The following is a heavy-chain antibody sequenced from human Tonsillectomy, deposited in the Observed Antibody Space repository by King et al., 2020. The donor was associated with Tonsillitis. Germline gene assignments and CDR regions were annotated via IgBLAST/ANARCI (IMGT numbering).Heavy chain of an antibody. V-gene: IGHV4-61*02. D-gene: IGHD3-3*01. CDR3: ASLPWNPIFGNHF. CDR1: GGSISSGSHY. Sequence: VQLQESGPGLVKPSQTLSLTCTVSGGSISSGSHYWNWIRQPAGKGLEWIGRIYASGSTNYNPSLKSRVTISVDTSRNQFSLKLTSVTAADTAVYYCASLPWNPIFGNHFWGQGTMVTVSS. CDR2: IYASGST. J-gene: IGHJ3*01.